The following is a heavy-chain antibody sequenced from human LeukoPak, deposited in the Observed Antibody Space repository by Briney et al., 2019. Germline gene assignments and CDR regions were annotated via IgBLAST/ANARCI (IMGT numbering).Heavy chain of an antibody. J-gene: IGHJ4*02. D-gene: IGHD2-15*01. V-gene: IGHV4-39*01. CDR2: IYDSGST. CDR3: AVVVVAATGRRRFDY. CDR1: GGSIRSSYYY. Sequence: SETLSLTCTVSGGSIRSSYYYWGWIRQPPGKGLEWIGSIYDSGSTYYNPSLKSRVTISVDTSKNQFSLKLNSVTAADTAVYYCAVVVVAATGRRRFDYWGQGTLVTVSS.